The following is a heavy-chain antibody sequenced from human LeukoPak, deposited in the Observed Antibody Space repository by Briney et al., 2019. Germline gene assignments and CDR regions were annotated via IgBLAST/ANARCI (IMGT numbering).Heavy chain of an antibody. J-gene: IGHJ4*02. CDR3: ATAPAAADSC. V-gene: IGHV3-7*01. CDR1: GFPFSNYW. D-gene: IGHD6-13*01. Sequence: GGSLRLSCAASGFPFSNYWMSWVRQAPGEGLEWVANMKEDGGEINYVDSVKGRFTISRDNAKNSLYLQMSSLRADDTAVYYCATAPAAADSCWGQGTLVAVSS. CDR2: MKEDGGEI.